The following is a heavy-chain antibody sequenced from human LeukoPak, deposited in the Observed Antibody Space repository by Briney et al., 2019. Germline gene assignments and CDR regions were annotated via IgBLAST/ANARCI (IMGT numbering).Heavy chain of an antibody. Sequence: SVKVSCKASGYTFTGYYMHWVRQAPGQGLEWMGGIIPIFGTANYAQKFQGRVTITADESTSTAYMELSSLRSKDTAVYYCARVQGLRFTYGMDVWGQGTTVTVSS. J-gene: IGHJ6*02. CDR3: ARVQGLRFTYGMDV. CDR2: IIPIFGTA. D-gene: IGHD3-3*01. CDR1: GYTFTGYY. V-gene: IGHV1-69*13.